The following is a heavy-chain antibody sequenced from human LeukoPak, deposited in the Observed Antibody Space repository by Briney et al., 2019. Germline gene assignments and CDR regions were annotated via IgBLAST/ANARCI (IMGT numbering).Heavy chain of an antibody. J-gene: IGHJ4*02. CDR3: AKGSYYYDSADYFDY. D-gene: IGHD3-22*01. CDR2: LSGSGGNT. V-gene: IGHV3-23*01. Sequence: PGGSLRLSCAASGFTFNSYAMSWVRQAPGKGLEWVSTLSGSGGNTYYADSVKGRVTISRDNSKNTLYLQMNSLRAEDTAVYHCAKGSYYYDSADYFDYWGQGTLVTVSS. CDR1: GFTFNSYA.